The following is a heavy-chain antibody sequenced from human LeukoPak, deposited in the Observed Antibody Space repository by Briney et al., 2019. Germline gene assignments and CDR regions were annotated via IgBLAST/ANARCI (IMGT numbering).Heavy chain of an antibody. CDR1: GGSISSFY. J-gene: IGHJ4*02. CDR3: ARQWLDGGGYFDY. CDR2: IYYSGST. D-gene: IGHD6-19*01. V-gene: IGHV4-59*08. Sequence: SETLCLTCTVSGGSISSFYWSWIRQPPGKGLEWIGYIYYSGSTNYNPSLKSRVTISVDTSKNQFSLKLSSVTAADTAVYYCARQWLDGGGYFDYWGQGTLGTVSS.